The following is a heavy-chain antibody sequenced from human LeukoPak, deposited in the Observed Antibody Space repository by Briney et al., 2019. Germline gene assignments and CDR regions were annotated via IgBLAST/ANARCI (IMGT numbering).Heavy chain of an antibody. CDR3: ARYKVPAAKFDY. Sequence: PSETLSLTCTVSGGSISSSSYYWGWIRQPPGKGLEWIGSIYYSGSTYYNPSLKSRVTISVDTSKNQFSLKLSSVTAADTAVYYCARYKVPAAKFDYWGQGTLVTVSS. D-gene: IGHD2-2*01. CDR2: IYYSGST. V-gene: IGHV4-39*01. J-gene: IGHJ4*02. CDR1: GGSISSSSYY.